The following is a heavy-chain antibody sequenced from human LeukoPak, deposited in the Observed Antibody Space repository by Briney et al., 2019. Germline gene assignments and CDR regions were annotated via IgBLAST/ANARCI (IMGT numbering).Heavy chain of an antibody. CDR2: ISIISSTI. Sequence: GGSLRLSCAASGFTFSSYHMDWVRQAPGKGLEWVSYISIISSTIYYADSVKGRFTISRDDAKNSVYLQMNSLRAEDTAVYYCARTYERELDYWGQGTLVTVSS. CDR1: GFTFSSYH. D-gene: IGHD5-12*01. CDR3: ARTYERELDY. J-gene: IGHJ4*02. V-gene: IGHV3-48*01.